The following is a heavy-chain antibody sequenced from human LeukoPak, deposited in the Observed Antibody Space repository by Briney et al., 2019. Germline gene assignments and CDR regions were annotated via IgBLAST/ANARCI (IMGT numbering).Heavy chain of an antibody. CDR1: GFTFSSYG. V-gene: IGHV3-48*04. D-gene: IGHD4-11*01. CDR2: ISSSGTTI. Sequence: GGSLRLSCAASGFTFSSYGMSWVRQAPGKGLEWVSYISSSGTTIYYADSVKGRFTISRDNAKKSLYLQMNSLRAEDTAVYYCVRLYSSWIYYFDYWGQGTLVTVSS. CDR3: VRLYSSWIYYFDY. J-gene: IGHJ4*02.